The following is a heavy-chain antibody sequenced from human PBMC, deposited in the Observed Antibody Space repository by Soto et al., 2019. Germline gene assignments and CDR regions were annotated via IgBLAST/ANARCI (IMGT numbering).Heavy chain of an antibody. J-gene: IGHJ4*02. CDR1: GGSFSGYY. V-gene: IGHV4-34*01. CDR3: ARGGRYCTNGVCYKSFGY. D-gene: IGHD2-8*01. CDR2: INHSGST. Sequence: SETLSLTCAVYGGSFSGYYWSWIRQPPGKGLEWIGEINHSGSTNYNPSLKSRVTISVDTSKNQFSLKLSSVTAADTAVYYCARGGRYCTNGVCYKSFGYWGQGTLVTVSS.